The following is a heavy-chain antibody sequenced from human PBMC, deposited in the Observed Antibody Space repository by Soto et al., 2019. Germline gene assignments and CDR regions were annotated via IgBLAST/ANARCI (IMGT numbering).Heavy chain of an antibody. D-gene: IGHD2-2*01. CDR1: GGSISSYY. J-gene: IGHJ6*03. Sequence: PSETLYLTCTVSGGSISSYYLSWILQPPGKGLEWIGYIYYSGSTNYNPSLKSRVTISVDTSKNQFSLKLSSVTAADTAVYYCARRHIVVVPAASYRYYYYYMDVWGKGTTVTVSS. CDR3: ARRHIVVVPAASYRYYYYYMDV. V-gene: IGHV4-59*08. CDR2: IYYSGST.